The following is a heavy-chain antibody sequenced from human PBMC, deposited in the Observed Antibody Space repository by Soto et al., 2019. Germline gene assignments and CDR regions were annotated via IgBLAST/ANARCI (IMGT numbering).Heavy chain of an antibody. CDR3: TTTPSYDISPGYYSEDY. D-gene: IGHD3-9*01. J-gene: IGHJ4*02. V-gene: IGHV3-15*01. CDR2: FKSKTDGGTT. Sequence: GGSLRLSWAASGFTFSNAWMSWVSQAPGKGLEWVGRFKSKTDGGTTNYAGPVKGRLTISRDDSKKTLYLQMTSLKTEDTAVYYCTTTPSYDISPGYYSEDYWGQGTLVTVSS. CDR1: GFTFSNAW.